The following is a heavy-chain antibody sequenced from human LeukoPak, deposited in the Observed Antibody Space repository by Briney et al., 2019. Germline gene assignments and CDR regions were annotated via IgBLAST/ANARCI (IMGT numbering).Heavy chain of an antibody. J-gene: IGHJ4*02. CDR3: ARDCSGGSCYSEY. CDR2: ISSSSSYI. Sequence: GGSLRLSCAASGFTFSNAWMSWVRQAPGKGLEWVSSISSSSSYIYYADSVKGRFTISRDNAKNSLYLQMNSLRAEDTAVYYCARDCSGGSCYSEYWGQGTLVTVSS. CDR1: GFTFSNAW. D-gene: IGHD2-15*01. V-gene: IGHV3-21*01.